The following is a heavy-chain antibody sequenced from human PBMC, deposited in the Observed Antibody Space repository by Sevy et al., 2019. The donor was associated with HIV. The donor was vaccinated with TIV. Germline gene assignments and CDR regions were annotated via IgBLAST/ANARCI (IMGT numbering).Heavy chain of an antibody. CDR1: GFTFSSYS. D-gene: IGHD6-19*01. CDR3: ARASGIAVAGTTDPMNKY. J-gene: IGHJ4*02. V-gene: IGHV3-21*01. CDR2: ISSSSSYI. Sequence: GGSLRLSCAASGFTFSSYSMNWVRQTPGKGLEWVSSISSSSSYIYYADSVKGRFTISRDNAKNSLYLQMNSLRAEDTAVYYCARASGIAVAGTTDPMNKYWGQGTLVTVSS.